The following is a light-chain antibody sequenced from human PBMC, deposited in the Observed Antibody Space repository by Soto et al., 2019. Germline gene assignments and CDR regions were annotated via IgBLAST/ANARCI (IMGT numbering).Light chain of an antibody. Sequence: EIVMTQSPATLSVSPGETATLSCRASQSIGSALAWYQHRPGQAPRLLIVAASIRATGVPGRFSGGGSGTDFTLTISSLQSEDFAVYYWQQYRNWPPLTFGGGTTVEIK. CDR1: QSIGSA. J-gene: IGKJ4*01. V-gene: IGKV3-15*01. CDR3: QQYRNWPPLT. CDR2: AAS.